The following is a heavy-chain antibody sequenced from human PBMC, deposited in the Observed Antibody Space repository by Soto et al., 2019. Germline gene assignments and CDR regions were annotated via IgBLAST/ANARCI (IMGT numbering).Heavy chain of an antibody. CDR3: ARLQGSYSLGWFDP. D-gene: IGHD3-16*02. J-gene: IGHJ5*02. V-gene: IGHV4-39*01. CDR2: IYYSGST. CDR1: CGSIRSSSFY. Sequence: SGTPSPNRPVPCGSIRSSSFYWGWIRQPPGKGLEWIGSIYYSGSTYYNPSLKSRVTISVDTSKNQFSLKLSSVTAADTAVYYCARLQGSYSLGWFDPWGQGTLVTVSS.